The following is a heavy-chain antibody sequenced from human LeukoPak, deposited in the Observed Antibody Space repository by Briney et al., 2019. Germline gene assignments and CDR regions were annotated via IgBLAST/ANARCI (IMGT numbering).Heavy chain of an antibody. CDR2: LYTDGTT. CDR3: ARGGVNYWNPRY. Sequence: GGSLRLSCVASGFTVSSNYMSWVRQAPGKGLEWVSLLYTDGTTYYADSVEGRFTISRDDSKNTIYLQMNSLRAEDAAVYYCARGGVNYWNPRYWGQGTLVTVSS. CDR1: GFTVSSNY. J-gene: IGHJ4*02. D-gene: IGHD1-1*01. V-gene: IGHV3-53*01.